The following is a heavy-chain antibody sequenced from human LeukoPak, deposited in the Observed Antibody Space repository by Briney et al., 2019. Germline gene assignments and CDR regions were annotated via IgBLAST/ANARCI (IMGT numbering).Heavy chain of an antibody. CDR1: GGSISSYY. D-gene: IGHD3-3*01. CDR3: ASSDYDFWSGYGWFDP. CDR2: IYYSGST. V-gene: IGHV4-59*01. Sequence: SETLSLTCTVSGGSISSYYWSWIRQPPGKGLEWIGYIYYSGSTNYNPSLKSRVTISVDTSKNQFSLKLSSVTAADTAVYYCASSDYDFWSGYGWFDPRGQGTLVTVSS. J-gene: IGHJ5*02.